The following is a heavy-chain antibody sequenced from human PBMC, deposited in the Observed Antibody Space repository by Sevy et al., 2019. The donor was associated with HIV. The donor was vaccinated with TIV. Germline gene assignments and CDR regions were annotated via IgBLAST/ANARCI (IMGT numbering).Heavy chain of an antibody. V-gene: IGHV3-30-3*01. CDR2: ISYDGSNK. D-gene: IGHD3-22*01. Sequence: GGSLRLSCAASGFTFSSYAMHWVRQAPGKGLEWVAVISYDGSNKYYADSVKGRFTISRDNSKNTLYLQMNSLRAEDTAVYYCARVPATYYYDSSCKYYFDYWGQGTLVTVSS. CDR1: GFTFSSYA. CDR3: ARVPATYYYDSSCKYYFDY. J-gene: IGHJ4*02.